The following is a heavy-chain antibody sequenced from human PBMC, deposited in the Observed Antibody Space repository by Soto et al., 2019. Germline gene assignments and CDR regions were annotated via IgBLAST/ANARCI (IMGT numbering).Heavy chain of an antibody. Sequence: GGSLRLSCAASGFTFSSYGMHWVRQAPGKGLEWVAVIWYDGSNKYYADSVKGRFTISRDDSKSIAYLQMNSLKTEDTAVYYCTRGSSSSDDYYYYGMDVWGQGTTVTVSS. CDR2: IWYDGSNK. J-gene: IGHJ6*02. CDR1: GFTFSSYG. D-gene: IGHD6-6*01. CDR3: TRGSSSSDDYYYYGMDV. V-gene: IGHV3-33*01.